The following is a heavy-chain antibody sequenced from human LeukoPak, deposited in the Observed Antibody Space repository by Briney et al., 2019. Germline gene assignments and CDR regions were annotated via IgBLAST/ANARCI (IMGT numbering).Heavy chain of an antibody. CDR1: GFTFSTYS. D-gene: IGHD3-22*01. Sequence: GGSLSLSCASSGFTFSTYSMNWVRQAPGKGQEWVSYISSSSSTIYYADSVKGRFTISRDNAKNSLYLQMNSLRAEDTAVYYCARGSTYYDSSGQVPFDYWGQGTLVTVSS. CDR3: ARGSTYYDSSGQVPFDY. V-gene: IGHV3-48*01. J-gene: IGHJ4*02. CDR2: ISSSSSTI.